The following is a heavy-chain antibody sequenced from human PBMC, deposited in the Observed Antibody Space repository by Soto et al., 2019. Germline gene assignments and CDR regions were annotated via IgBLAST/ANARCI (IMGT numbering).Heavy chain of an antibody. Sequence: QVQLVQSGAEVKKPGSSVKVSCKASGGTFSSYAISWVRQAPGQGLEWMGGIIPIFGTANYAQKFQGRVTITADESTSTAYMELSSLRSEDTAVYYCARQGSSGSYDYYYGMDVWGQGTTVTVS. CDR2: IIPIFGTA. J-gene: IGHJ6*02. CDR1: GGTFSSYA. D-gene: IGHD1-26*01. V-gene: IGHV1-69*01. CDR3: ARQGSSGSYDYYYGMDV.